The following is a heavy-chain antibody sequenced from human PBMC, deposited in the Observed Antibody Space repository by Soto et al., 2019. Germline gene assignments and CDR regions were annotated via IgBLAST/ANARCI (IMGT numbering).Heavy chain of an antibody. D-gene: IGHD3-16*01. CDR2: ISSDASSK. CDR1: GFTFTTYP. V-gene: IGHV3-30*04. J-gene: IGHJ4*02. CDR3: AREEPSAGGTLRY. Sequence: QVQLVESGGGGVQPGRSLTLSCAASGFTFTTYPMHWVRQAPGKGLEWVTAISSDASSKYYADSVKRRFTSSRDNSKNTLYLQRNSLRAEDTAVDYCAREEPSAGGTLRYWGKGTLVTVSS.